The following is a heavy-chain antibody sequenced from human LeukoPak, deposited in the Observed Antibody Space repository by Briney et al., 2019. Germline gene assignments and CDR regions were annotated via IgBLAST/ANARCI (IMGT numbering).Heavy chain of an antibody. CDR3: AKDIVVVPAAQDY. CDR1: GFTFSTYT. V-gene: IGHV3-48*01. CDR2: INTDSSVI. Sequence: GGSLRLSCAASGFTFSTYTVNWVRQAPGKGLGWISYINTDSSVISYADSVKGRFTISRDNAKNSLYLQMNSLRAEDTAVYYCAKDIVVVPAAQDYWGQGTLVTVSS. D-gene: IGHD2-2*01. J-gene: IGHJ4*02.